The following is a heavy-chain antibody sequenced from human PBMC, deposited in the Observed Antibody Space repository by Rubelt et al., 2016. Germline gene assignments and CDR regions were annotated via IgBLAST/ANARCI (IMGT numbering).Heavy chain of an antibody. D-gene: IGHD5-24*01. V-gene: IGHV4-38-2*02. CDR3: AGLRRDGYNYPDLDY. CDR1: GYSISSGYY. Sequence: QVQLQESGPGLVKPSETLSLTCTVSGYSISSGYYWGWIRQPPGKGLEWIGSIYYSGSTYYNPSLKSRVTISVDTSKNQFSLKLSSVTAADTAVYYCAGLRRDGYNYPDLDYWGQGTLVTVSS. CDR2: IYYSGST. J-gene: IGHJ4*02.